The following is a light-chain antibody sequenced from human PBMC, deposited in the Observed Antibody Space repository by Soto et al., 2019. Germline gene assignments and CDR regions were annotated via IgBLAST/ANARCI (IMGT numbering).Light chain of an antibody. J-gene: IGKJ4*01. CDR2: DAS. CDR1: QTVGSN. CDR3: HQYTNWLALT. Sequence: EIVMTQSPATLSVSPGERATLSCRASQTVGSNLAWYQQKPGQPPRLLIYDASTRATGVPVRFRGSGSGTQFTLTISSLQSEDSALYYCHQYTNWLALTFGGGTNGEIK. V-gene: IGKV3-15*01.